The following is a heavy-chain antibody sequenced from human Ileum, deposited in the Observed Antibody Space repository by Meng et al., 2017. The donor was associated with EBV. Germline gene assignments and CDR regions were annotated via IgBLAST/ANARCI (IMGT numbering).Heavy chain of an antibody. V-gene: IGHV4-4*02. Sequence: QVLCQESGPGLVKPSGTLSLTCAVSGCSISSSNWWSWVRQPPGKGLEWIGKIYHSGITIYNPSLKSRVTMSVDNSKNQFSLKLNSMTAADTAVYYCARDPTGGEDHQRVWGQGTLVTVSS. CDR2: IYHSGIT. CDR3: ARDPTGGEDHQRV. CDR1: GCSISSSNW. D-gene: IGHD1-14*01. J-gene: IGHJ4*02.